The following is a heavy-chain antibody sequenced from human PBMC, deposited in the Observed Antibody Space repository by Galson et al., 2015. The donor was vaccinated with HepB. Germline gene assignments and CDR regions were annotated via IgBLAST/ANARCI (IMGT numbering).Heavy chain of an antibody. J-gene: IGHJ4*02. CDR3: ASDTIFGVVIPTLDY. Sequence: SVKVSCKASGGTFSSYAISWVRQAPGQGLEWMGGIIPIFGTANYAQKFQGRVTITADESTSTAYMELSSLRSEDTAVYYCASDTIFGVVIPTLDYWGQGTLVTVSS. CDR1: GGTFSSYA. V-gene: IGHV1-69*13. D-gene: IGHD3-3*01. CDR2: IIPIFGTA.